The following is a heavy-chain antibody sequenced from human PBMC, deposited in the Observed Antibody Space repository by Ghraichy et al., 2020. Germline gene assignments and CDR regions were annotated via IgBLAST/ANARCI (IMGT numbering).Heavy chain of an antibody. CDR3: ARDGVPKLGLAMERYFDY. V-gene: IGHV1-3*01. CDR1: GYTFTSYA. D-gene: IGHD3/OR15-3a*01. Sequence: ASVKVSCKASGYTFTSYAMHWVRQAPGQRLEWMGWINAGNGNTKYSQKFQGRVTITRDTSASTAYMELSSLRSEDTAVYYCARDGVPKLGLAMERYFDYWGQGTLVTVSS. CDR2: INAGNGNT. J-gene: IGHJ4*02.